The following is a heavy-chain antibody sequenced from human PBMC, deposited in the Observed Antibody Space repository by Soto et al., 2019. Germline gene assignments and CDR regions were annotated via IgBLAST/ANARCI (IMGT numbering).Heavy chain of an antibody. CDR1: GFMFSNHG. CDR3: VRGNNWNDEASDY. D-gene: IGHD1-1*01. Sequence: VGSLRLSCAASGFMFSNHGMHWVRQAPGKGLEWVAVIWSDGNNRYYADSVKGRFTISRDNSKNTVYLQMNSLRAEDTAVYYCVRGNNWNDEASDYWGQGTLVTSPQ. V-gene: IGHV3-33*01. CDR2: IWSDGNNR. J-gene: IGHJ4*02.